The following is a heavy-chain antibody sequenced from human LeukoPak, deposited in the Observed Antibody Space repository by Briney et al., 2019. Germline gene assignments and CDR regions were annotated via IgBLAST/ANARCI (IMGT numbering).Heavy chain of an antibody. CDR3: ARLSSRAALSAFDI. V-gene: IGHV3-21*01. CDR1: GFTFSSYS. CDR2: ISSSSSYI. D-gene: IGHD3-16*02. J-gene: IGHJ3*02. Sequence: PGGSLRLSCAASGFTFSSYSMYWVRQAPGKGLEWVSSISSSSSYIYYADSVKGRFTISRDNAKNSLYLQMNSLRAEDTAVYYCARLSSRAALSAFDIWGQGTMVTVSS.